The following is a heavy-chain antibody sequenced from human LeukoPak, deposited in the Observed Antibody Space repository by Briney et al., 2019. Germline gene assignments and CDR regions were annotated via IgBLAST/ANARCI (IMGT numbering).Heavy chain of an antibody. CDR1: GFTFSSYS. CDR3: ASRYCSGGSCYVHFDY. CDR2: IISSNSYI. D-gene: IGHD2-15*01. J-gene: IGHJ4*02. V-gene: IGHV3-21*01. Sequence: GGSLRLSCAASGFTFSSYSMSCVRQAPGEGLGWVSSIISSNSYIYYADSVKGRFTISRDNAKNSLYLQMNSLRAEDTAVYYCASRYCSGGSCYVHFDYWGQGTLVTVSS.